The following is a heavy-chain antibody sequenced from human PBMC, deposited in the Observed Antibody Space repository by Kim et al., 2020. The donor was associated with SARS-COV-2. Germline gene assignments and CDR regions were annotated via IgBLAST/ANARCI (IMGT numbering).Heavy chain of an antibody. Sequence: ASVKVSCKASGYTFTSYYMHWVRQAPGQGLEWMGIINPSGGSTSYAQKFQGRVTMTRDTSTSTVYMELSSLRSEDTAVYYCARQLDSGSYSEDAFDIWGQGTMVTVSS. CDR1: GYTFTSYY. D-gene: IGHD1-26*01. J-gene: IGHJ3*02. V-gene: IGHV1-46*01. CDR2: INPSGGST. CDR3: ARQLDSGSYSEDAFDI.